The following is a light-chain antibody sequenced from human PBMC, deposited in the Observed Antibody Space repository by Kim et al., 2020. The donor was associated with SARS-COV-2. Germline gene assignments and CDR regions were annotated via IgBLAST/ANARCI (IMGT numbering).Light chain of an antibody. CDR1: TGAVTSGHY. CDR2: DTN. Sequence: QAAVTQEPSLTVSPGGTVTLTCGSSTGAVTSGHYPYWFQQKPGQAPKTLIYDTNNKHSWTPARFSGSLLGGKAALTLSGAQPEDEAEYYCLLSYSGASWVFGGGTELTVL. CDR3: LLSYSGASWV. V-gene: IGLV7-46*01. J-gene: IGLJ3*02.